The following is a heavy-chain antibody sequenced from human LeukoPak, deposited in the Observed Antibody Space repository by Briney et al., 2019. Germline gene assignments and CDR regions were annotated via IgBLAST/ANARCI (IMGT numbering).Heavy chain of an antibody. V-gene: IGHV3-33*01. CDR3: VRDAQRGFDYSNSLQY. Sequence: QSGTSLRLSCEASGFIFNHYALHWVRQAPNKGLEWVAVRYYADSVKGRFSIFRDDSQKRVFLQMNSLTAEDTAVYYCVRDAQRGFDYSNSLQYWGQGALVTVSS. J-gene: IGHJ4*02. D-gene: IGHD4-11*01. CDR1: GFIFNHYA. CDR2: R.